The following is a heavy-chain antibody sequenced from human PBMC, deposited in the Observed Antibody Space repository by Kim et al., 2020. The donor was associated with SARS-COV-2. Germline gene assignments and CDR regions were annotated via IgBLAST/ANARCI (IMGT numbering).Heavy chain of an antibody. CDR2: IYSGTT. CDR3: TSPVLGAEFNAFD. D-gene: IGHD3-10*02. CDR1: GASMTDSGYYY. Sequence: SETLSLTCTVSGASMTDSGYYYWGWIRQPPGKGLEYIGSIYSGTTYYNPSLKRRVTISADTSKNQFYLHVSTVTAEDTAMYYCTSPVLGAEFNAFD. V-gene: IGHV4-39*01. J-gene: IGHJ4*01.